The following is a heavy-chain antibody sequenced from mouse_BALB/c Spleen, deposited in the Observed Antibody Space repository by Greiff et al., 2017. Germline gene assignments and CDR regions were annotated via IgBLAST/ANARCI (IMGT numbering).Heavy chain of an antibody. CDR3: ARGGLLRGDY. CDR2: ISSGSSTI. D-gene: IGHD2-3*01. CDR1: GFTFSSFG. J-gene: IGHJ4*01. Sequence: EVKLVESGGGLVQPGGSRKLSCAASGFTFSSFGMHWVRQAPEKGLEWVAYISSGSSTIYYADTVKGRFTISRDNPKNTLFLQMTSLRSEDTAMYYCARGGLLRGDYWGQGTSVTVSS. V-gene: IGHV5-17*02.